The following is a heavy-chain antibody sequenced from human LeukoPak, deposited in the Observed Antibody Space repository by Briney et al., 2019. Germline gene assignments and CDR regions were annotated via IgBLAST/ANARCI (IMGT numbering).Heavy chain of an antibody. CDR3: ARDSSNYHIWGY. CDR2: IIPIFGTA. CDR1: GGTFSSYA. D-gene: IGHD4-11*01. Sequence: ASVKVSCKASGGTFSSYAISWVRQAPGQGLEWMGGIIPIFGTANYAQKFQGRVTITTDESTSTAYMELSSLRSEDTAVYYCARDSSNYHIWGYWGQGTLVTVSS. V-gene: IGHV1-69*05. J-gene: IGHJ4*02.